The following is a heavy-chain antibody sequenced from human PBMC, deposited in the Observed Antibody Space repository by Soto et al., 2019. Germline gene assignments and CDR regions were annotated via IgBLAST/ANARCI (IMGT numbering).Heavy chain of an antibody. CDR3: ARDFSRYGPLFDP. CDR1: GFTFSSYW. Sequence: GGSLRLSCAASGFTFSSYWMSWVRQAPGKGLEWVANIKQDGSEKYYVDSVKGRFTISRDNAKNSLYLQMNSLRAEDTAVYYCARDFSRYGPLFDPWGQGTLVTVSS. CDR2: IKQDGSEK. J-gene: IGHJ5*02. D-gene: IGHD4-17*01. V-gene: IGHV3-7*01.